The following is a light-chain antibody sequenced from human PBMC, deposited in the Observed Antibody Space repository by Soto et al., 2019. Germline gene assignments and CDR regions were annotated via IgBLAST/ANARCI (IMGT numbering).Light chain of an antibody. CDR2: DVS. CDR3: SSYTSSSTVV. V-gene: IGLV2-14*01. Sequence: QSALTQPASVSGSPGQSITIACTGTSSDVGGYNYVSWYQQYPGKAPILVISDVSNRPSGVSSRFSGYKSGNAASLTISVLPAEDEADYYCSSYTSSSTVVFGTGTKITVL. J-gene: IGLJ1*01. CDR1: SSDVGGYNY.